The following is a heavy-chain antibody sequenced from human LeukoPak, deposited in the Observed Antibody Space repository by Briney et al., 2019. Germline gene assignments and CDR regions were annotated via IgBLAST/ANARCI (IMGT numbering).Heavy chain of an antibody. CDR2: IWYDGSNK. Sequence: GGSLRLSCAASGFTFSTYGMHWVRQAPGKGLEWVAIIWYDGSNKYYADSVKGRFTISRDISKNTLHLQMNSLRADDTAVYYCAREESGSLGFWGQGTLVTVSS. V-gene: IGHV3-33*01. D-gene: IGHD1-26*01. CDR1: GFTFSTYG. CDR3: AREESGSLGF. J-gene: IGHJ4*02.